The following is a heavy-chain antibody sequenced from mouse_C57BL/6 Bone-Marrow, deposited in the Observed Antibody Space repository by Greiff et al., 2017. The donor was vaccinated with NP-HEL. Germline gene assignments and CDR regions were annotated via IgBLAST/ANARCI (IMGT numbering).Heavy chain of an antibody. CDR1: GFTFTDYY. CDR2: IRNKANGYTT. V-gene: IGHV7-3*01. D-gene: IGHD1-1*01. J-gene: IGHJ2*01. Sequence: EVKLMESGGGLVQPGGSLSLSCAASGFTFTDYYMSWVRQPPGKALEWLGFIRNKANGYTTEYSASVKGRFTISRDNSQSILYLQMNDLIAEDSATYYCARYTSSHYFDYWGQGTTLTVSS. CDR3: ARYTSSHYFDY.